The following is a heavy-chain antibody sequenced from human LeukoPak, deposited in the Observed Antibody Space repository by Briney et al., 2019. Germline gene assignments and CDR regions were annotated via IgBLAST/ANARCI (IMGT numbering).Heavy chain of an antibody. D-gene: IGHD2-15*01. Sequence: GGSLRLSCAASGFTFSSYAMHWVRQAPGKGLEWVAFIRYDGSNKYYADSVKGRFTISRDNSKNTLYLQMNSLRAEDTAVYYCAKVPVELPYYYYMDVWGKGTTVTISS. CDR1: GFTFSSYA. J-gene: IGHJ6*03. CDR2: IRYDGSNK. V-gene: IGHV3-30*02. CDR3: AKVPVELPYYYYMDV.